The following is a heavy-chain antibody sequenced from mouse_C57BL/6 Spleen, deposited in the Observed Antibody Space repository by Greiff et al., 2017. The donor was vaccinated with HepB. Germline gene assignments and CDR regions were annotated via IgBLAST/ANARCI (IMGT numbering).Heavy chain of an antibody. J-gene: IGHJ2*01. CDR1: GYTFTDYY. CDR3: ARRVIYLDY. V-gene: IGHV1-26*01. CDR2: INPNNGGT. D-gene: IGHD1-1*01. Sequence: EVQLQQSGPELVKPGASVKISCKASGYTFTDYYMNWVKQSHGKSLEWIGDINPNNGGTSYNQKFKVKATLTVDKSSSTAYMELRSLTSEDSAVYYCARRVIYLDYWGQGTTLTVSS.